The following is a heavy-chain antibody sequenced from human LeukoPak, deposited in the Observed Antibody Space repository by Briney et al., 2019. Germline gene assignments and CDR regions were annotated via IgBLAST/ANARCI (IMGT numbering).Heavy chain of an antibody. CDR2: IYYSGST. J-gene: IGHJ4*02. CDR1: GGSISSYY. V-gene: IGHV4-59*08. CDR3: ARHGDYGDNEIDY. D-gene: IGHD4-17*01. Sequence: SETLSLTCTVSGGSISSYYWSWIRQPPGKGLEWIGYIYYSGSTNYNPSLKSRVTISVDTSKNQFSLKLSSVTAADTAVYYCARHGDYGDNEIDYWGQGTLVTVSS.